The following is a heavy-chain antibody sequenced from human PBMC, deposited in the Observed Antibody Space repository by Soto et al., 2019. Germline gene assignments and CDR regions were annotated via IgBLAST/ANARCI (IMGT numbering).Heavy chain of an antibody. CDR1: GGSISSSSYY. Sequence: SETLSLTCTVSGGSISSSSYYWGWIRQPPGKGLEWIGSIYYSGSTYYNPSLKSRVTISVDTSKNQFSLKLSSVTAADTAVYYCARNGGQLPLYYYYYYMDVWGKGTTVTVSS. V-gene: IGHV4-39*01. J-gene: IGHJ6*03. D-gene: IGHD2-2*01. CDR2: IYYSGST. CDR3: ARNGGQLPLYYYYYYMDV.